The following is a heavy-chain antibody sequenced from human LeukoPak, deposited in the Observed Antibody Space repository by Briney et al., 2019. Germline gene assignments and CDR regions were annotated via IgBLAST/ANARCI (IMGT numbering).Heavy chain of an antibody. V-gene: IGHV3-23*01. CDR2: ISGSGGST. CDR1: GFTFSSYA. CDR3: AKDRMRRDIVVVPAAVGFDY. J-gene: IGHJ4*02. D-gene: IGHD2-2*01. Sequence: GGSLRLSCAASGFTFSSYAMSWVRQAPGKGLEWVSAISGSGGSTYYADSVKGRFTISRDNSKNTLYLQMNSLRAEDTAVYYCAKDRMRRDIVVVPAAVGFDYWGQGTLVTVSS.